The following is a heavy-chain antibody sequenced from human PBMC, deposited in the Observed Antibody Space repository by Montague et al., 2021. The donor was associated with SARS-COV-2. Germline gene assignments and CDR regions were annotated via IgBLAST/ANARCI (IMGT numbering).Heavy chain of an antibody. CDR2: VDQSGNT. CDR1: GGSFRNYY. J-gene: IGHJ4*02. D-gene: IGHD2-15*01. V-gene: IGHV4-34*01. CDR3: ARPVSSSWHRFEY. Sequence: SETLSLTCAVYGGSFRNYYWSWIRQSPGKGLEWIGEVDQSGNTNYNPSLKSRVTISIDMSKNQFSLNLESVTAADTAVYYCARPVSSSWHRFEYWGQGTLVTVSS.